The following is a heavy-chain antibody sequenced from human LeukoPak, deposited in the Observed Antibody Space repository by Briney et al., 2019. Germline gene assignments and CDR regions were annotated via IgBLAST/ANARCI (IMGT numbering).Heavy chain of an antibody. CDR3: ARDPDDYGGPFDC. CDR2: ISYDGSNK. Sequence: PGGSLRLSCAASGFTFSSYSMNWVRQAPGKGLEWVAVISYDGSNKYYADSVKGRFTISRDNSKNTLYLQMNSLRAEDTAVYYCARDPDDYGGPFDCWGQGTLVTVSS. J-gene: IGHJ4*02. V-gene: IGHV3-30*03. CDR1: GFTFSSYS. D-gene: IGHD4-23*01.